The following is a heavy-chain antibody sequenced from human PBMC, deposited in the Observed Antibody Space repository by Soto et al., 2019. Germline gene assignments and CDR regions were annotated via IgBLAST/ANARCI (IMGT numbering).Heavy chain of an antibody. CDR2: INHSGST. J-gene: IGHJ5*02. CDR3: AGRVVVASAVENNWFDP. D-gene: IGHD2-15*01. CDR1: GGSFSGYY. Sequence: QVQLQQWGAGLLKPSETLSLTCAVYGGSFSGYYWSWIRQPPGKGLEWIGEINHSGSTNYNPSLKSRVTISVDTSKNHFSLKLSSVTAADTAVYYCAGRVVVASAVENNWFDPWGQGTLVTVSS. V-gene: IGHV4-34*01.